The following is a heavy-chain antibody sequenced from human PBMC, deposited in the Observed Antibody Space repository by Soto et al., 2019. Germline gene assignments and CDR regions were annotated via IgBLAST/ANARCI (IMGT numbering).Heavy chain of an antibody. CDR1: SDSVTSQY. Sequence: PSETMSLTCSVSSDSVTSQYLTWIRQSPEKGLEWIGNSHYTGISYYNPSLRSRVTISVDTSKNQFSLKLSSVTAADTAVYYCARLGYCSGGSCYIDWFDPWGQGTLVTVSS. D-gene: IGHD2-15*01. CDR2: SHYTGIS. V-gene: IGHV4-59*08. CDR3: ARLGYCSGGSCYIDWFDP. J-gene: IGHJ5*02.